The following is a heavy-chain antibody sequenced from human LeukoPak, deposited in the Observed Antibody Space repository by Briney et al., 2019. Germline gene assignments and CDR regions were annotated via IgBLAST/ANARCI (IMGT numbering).Heavy chain of an antibody. V-gene: IGHV3-53*01. Sequence: GGSLRLSCAASRFTVSSNYMSWVRQAPGKGLEWVSVIYSGGSTYYSDSVKGRFTISRDNSKNTLYLQMNSLRAEDMAVYYCARDGYYYDSSGYYTYYYYGMDVWGQGTTVTVSS. CDR3: ARDGYYYDSSGYYTYYYYGMDV. CDR2: IYSGGST. D-gene: IGHD3-22*01. CDR1: RFTVSSNY. J-gene: IGHJ6*02.